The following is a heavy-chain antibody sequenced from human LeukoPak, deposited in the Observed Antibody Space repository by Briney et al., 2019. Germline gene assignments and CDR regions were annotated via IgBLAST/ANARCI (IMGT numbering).Heavy chain of an antibody. CDR1: GGSISSYY. CDR2: IYYSGST. J-gene: IGHJ6*03. V-gene: IGHV4-59*08. CDR3: ARLYSGYEFSPHISYYYMDV. Sequence: SETLSLTCTVSGGSISSYYWSWIRQPPGKGLEWIGYIYYSGSTNYNPSLKSRVTISVYTSKNQFSLKLRSVTAAATAVYYCARLYSGYEFSPHISYYYMDVWGKGTTVTVSS. D-gene: IGHD5-12*01.